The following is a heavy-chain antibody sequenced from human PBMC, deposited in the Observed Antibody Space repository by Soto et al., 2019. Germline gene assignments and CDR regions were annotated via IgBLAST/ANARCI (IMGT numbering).Heavy chain of an antibody. J-gene: IGHJ5*02. V-gene: IGHV3-66*01. D-gene: IGHD3-22*01. CDR1: GFAVGSNF. CDR3: ARGARMGYYDSSGSCFDP. CDR2: IYAGGST. Sequence: GGSLRLSCAASGFAVGSNFMSWVRQAPGKGLQWVSLIYAGGSTYYADSVKGRFTISRDKSKNTLFLQMNSLRAEDTAVYYCARGARMGYYDSSGSCFDPWGQGTLVTVSS.